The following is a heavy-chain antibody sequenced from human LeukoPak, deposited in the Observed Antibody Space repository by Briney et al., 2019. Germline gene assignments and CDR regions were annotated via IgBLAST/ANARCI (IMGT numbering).Heavy chain of an antibody. V-gene: IGHV3-30*04. CDR1: GFTVSNWA. J-gene: IGHJ4*02. CDR2: ISYDGSNK. CDR3: ARGYCSSTSCYNDY. D-gene: IGHD2-2*02. Sequence: GRSLRLSCAASGFTVSNWAIHWVRQAPGKGLEWVAAISYDGSNKFYADSVKGRFTISRDNSKNSLDLQMNSLRAEDTAVYYCARGYCSSTSCYNDYWGQGTLVTASS.